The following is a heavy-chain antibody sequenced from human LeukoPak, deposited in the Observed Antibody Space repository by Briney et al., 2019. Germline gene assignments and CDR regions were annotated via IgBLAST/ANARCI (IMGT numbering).Heavy chain of an antibody. Sequence: QSGGSLRLSCAASGFTFSSYEMNWVRQAPGKGLEWVSYISSSGSTIYYADSVKGRFTISRDTSKSTLYLQMNSLRAEDTAVYYCARDRWGTAMVTALDYWGQGTLVTVSS. CDR2: ISSSGSTI. CDR1: GFTFSSYE. V-gene: IGHV3-48*03. CDR3: ARDRWGTAMVTALDY. J-gene: IGHJ4*02. D-gene: IGHD5-18*01.